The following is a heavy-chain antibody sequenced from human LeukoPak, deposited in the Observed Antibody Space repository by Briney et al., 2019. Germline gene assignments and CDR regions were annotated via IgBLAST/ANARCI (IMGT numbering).Heavy chain of an antibody. CDR3: ADGSMVRGVITLID. V-gene: IGHV1-69*13. CDR1: GGTFSSYA. Sequence: ASVKVSCKASGGTFSSYAISWVRQAPGQGLEWMGGIIPIFGTANYAQKFQGRVTITADESTSTAYMELSSLRSEDTAVYYCADGSMVRGVITLIDWGQGTLVTVSS. CDR2: IIPIFGTA. D-gene: IGHD3-10*01. J-gene: IGHJ4*02.